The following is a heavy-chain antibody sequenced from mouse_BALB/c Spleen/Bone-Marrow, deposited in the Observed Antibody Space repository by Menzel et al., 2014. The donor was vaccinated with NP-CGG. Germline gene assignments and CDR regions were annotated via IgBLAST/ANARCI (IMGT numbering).Heavy chain of an antibody. CDR3: ARSGYDYDYAMDY. V-gene: IGHV1-52*01. D-gene: IGHD2-4*01. CDR1: GCTFTSFW. J-gene: IGHJ4*01. CDR2: IDPYDSET. Sequence: VQLQQSGAELVRPGASVKLSCKASGCTFTSFWMNWVKQRPEQGLEWIGRIDPYDSETHYNQKFKDKAILTVDKSSSTASMQLISLTSEDSAVYYCARSGYDYDYAMDYWGQGTSVTVSS.